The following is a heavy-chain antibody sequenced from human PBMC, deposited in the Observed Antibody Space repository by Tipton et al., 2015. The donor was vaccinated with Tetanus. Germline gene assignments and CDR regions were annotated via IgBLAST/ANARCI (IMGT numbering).Heavy chain of an antibody. V-gene: IGHV4-34*01. CDR1: GGSFTDFY. D-gene: IGHD1-20*01. Sequence: TLSLTCAVSGGSFTDFYWSWIRQVPGQGLVWIGEINHSGTANKNPSLKSRVTMSVDTSNRQFSLSLDSVTAADTGVYFCARRRYTWNRGGFDSWGQGTLVTVSS. CDR2: INHSGTA. CDR3: ARRRYTWNRGGFDS. J-gene: IGHJ3*02.